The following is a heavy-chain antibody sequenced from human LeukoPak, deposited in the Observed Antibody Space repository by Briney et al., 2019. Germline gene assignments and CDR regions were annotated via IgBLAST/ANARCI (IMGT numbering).Heavy chain of an antibody. J-gene: IGHJ4*02. CDR3: AREVYAEIYFDY. Sequence: GGSLRLSCAASGFTFSMYAMHWVRQAPGKGLEWVAVISYDGSNKYYADSVKGRFTISRDNSKNTLYLQMNSLRAEDTAVYYCAREVYAEIYFDYWGQGTLVTVSS. V-gene: IGHV3-30-3*01. CDR1: GFTFSMYA. D-gene: IGHD2-8*01. CDR2: ISYDGSNK.